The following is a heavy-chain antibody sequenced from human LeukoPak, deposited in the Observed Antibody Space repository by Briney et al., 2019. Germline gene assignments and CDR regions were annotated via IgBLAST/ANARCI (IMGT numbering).Heavy chain of an antibody. V-gene: IGHV3-30*02. Sequence: GGSLRLSCAASGFTFSSYGMHWIRQAPGKGLESVAFIRYDGNHQHFADSVQGRFTISRDNSKNTLYLQMNSLRAEDTAVYYCAKDGDCGTDRCYPTWGQGTLVTVSS. CDR3: AKDGDCGTDRCYPT. D-gene: IGHD2-2*01. CDR2: IRYDGNHQ. CDR1: GFTFSSYG. J-gene: IGHJ5*02.